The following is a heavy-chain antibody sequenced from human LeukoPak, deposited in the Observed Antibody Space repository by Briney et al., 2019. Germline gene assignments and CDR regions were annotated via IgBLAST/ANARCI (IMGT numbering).Heavy chain of an antibody. CDR3: ARRGYSYANRGYYFDY. CDR1: GFTFSSYA. Sequence: PGGSLRLSCAASGFTFSSYAMHWVRQAPGKGLEWVAVISYDGSNKYYADSVKGRFIISRDNSKNTLYLQMNSLRAEDTAVYYCARRGYSYANRGYYFDYWGQGTLVTVSS. D-gene: IGHD5-18*01. CDR2: ISYDGSNK. V-gene: IGHV3-30*04. J-gene: IGHJ4*02.